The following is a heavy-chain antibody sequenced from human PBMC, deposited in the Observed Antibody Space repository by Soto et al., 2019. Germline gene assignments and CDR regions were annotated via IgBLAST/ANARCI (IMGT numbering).Heavy chain of an antibody. CDR3: ASAPSPPYEHYYYGMDV. CDR1: GFTFSYYT. V-gene: IGHV3-66*01. J-gene: IGHJ6*02. D-gene: IGHD5-12*01. Sequence: PGGSLRLSCVASGFTFSYYTMSWVRQAPGKGLEWVSVIYSGGSTYYADSVKGRFTISRDNSKNTLYLQMNSLRAEDTAVYYCASAPSPPYEHYYYGMDVWGQGTTVTVSS. CDR2: IYSGGST.